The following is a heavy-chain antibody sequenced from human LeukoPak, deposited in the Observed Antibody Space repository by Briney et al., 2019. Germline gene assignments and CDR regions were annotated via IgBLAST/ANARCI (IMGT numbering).Heavy chain of an antibody. V-gene: IGHV4-39*07. J-gene: IGHJ6*03. CDR3: ARTNYGGNSYYYYYMDV. D-gene: IGHD4-23*01. CDR1: GGSISSSSYY. CDR2: IYYSGST. Sequence: SKTLSLTCTVSGGSISSSSYYWGWIRQPPGKGLEWIGSIYYSGSTYYNPSLKSRVTISVDTSKNQFSLKLSSVTAADTAVYYCARTNYGGNSYYYYYMDVWGKGTTVTVSS.